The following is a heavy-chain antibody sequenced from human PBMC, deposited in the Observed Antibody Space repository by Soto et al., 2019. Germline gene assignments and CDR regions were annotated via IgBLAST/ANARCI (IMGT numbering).Heavy chain of an antibody. Sequence: EVQLLESGGGLVQPGGSLRLSCAASGFTFSNYAMNWVRQAPGKGLEWVASIRGSAGTPYYADSVRGRFTISRDNSKNTLSLQMNSLRVEDTAVYYWAKDRDYFDYWGQGALVTVSS. CDR3: AKDRDYFDY. CDR1: GFTFSNYA. CDR2: IRGSAGTP. V-gene: IGHV3-23*01. J-gene: IGHJ4*02.